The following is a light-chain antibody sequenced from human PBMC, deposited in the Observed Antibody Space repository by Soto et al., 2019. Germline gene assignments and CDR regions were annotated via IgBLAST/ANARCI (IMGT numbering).Light chain of an antibody. CDR2: GAS. CDR1: QSGSSN. CDR3: QQYNNWTLT. V-gene: IGKV3-15*01. Sequence: EIVMTQSPATLSVSPGERATLSCRASQSGSSNLSWYQQKPGQAPRLLIYGASTRATGIPARFSGSGSGTEFTLTISSLQSEDFAVYYCQQYNNWTLTFGGGTKVEIK. J-gene: IGKJ4*01.